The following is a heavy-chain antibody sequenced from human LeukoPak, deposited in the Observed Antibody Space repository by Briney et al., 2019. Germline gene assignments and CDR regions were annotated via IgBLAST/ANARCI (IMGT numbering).Heavy chain of an antibody. J-gene: IGHJ4*02. D-gene: IGHD4-17*01. CDR1: GFTFSSYV. V-gene: IGHV3-23*01. CDR3: AKETTVTPIQDYFEY. CDR2: ISGSGGST. Sequence: GGSLRLSCAASGFTFSSYVMSWVRQAPGKGLEWVSAISGSGGSTYYADSVKGRFTISRDNSKNTLYLQMNSLRAEDTAVYYCAKETTVTPIQDYFEYCGQGTLVTVSS.